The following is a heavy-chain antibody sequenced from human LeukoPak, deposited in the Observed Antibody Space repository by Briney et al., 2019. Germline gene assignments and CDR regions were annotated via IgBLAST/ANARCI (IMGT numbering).Heavy chain of an antibody. V-gene: IGHV3-23*01. CDR3: GKTTVGYSSGQKPAWPVDY. CDR1: GFTCGSHA. D-gene: IGHD5-18*01. CDR2: IFGSGGSP. Sequence: GGSLRLSCEASGFTCGSHAMYWVRQAPGKGLEWVAGIFGSGGSPHYADSVKGRFIISRDNPRNTVYLQINSLRDEDTAVYYCGKTTVGYSSGQKPAWPVDYWGQGTLVTVSS. J-gene: IGHJ4*02.